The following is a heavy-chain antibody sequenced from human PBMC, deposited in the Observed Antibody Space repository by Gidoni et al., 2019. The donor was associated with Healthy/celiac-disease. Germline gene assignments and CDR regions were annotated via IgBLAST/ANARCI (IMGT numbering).Heavy chain of an antibody. D-gene: IGHD4-17*01. J-gene: IGHJ4*02. V-gene: IGHV3-23*01. CDR1: GFTFRSYA. CDR2: ISGSGGST. CDR3: AKGGDYGVWYYFDY. Sequence: EVQLLESGGGLVQPGGSLRRTCSASGFTFRSYARHWVRRAPGKGLAWVSAISGSGGSTYYADSVKGRFTISRDNSKNTLYLQMNSLRAEDTAVYYCAKGGDYGVWYYFDYWGQGTLVTVSS.